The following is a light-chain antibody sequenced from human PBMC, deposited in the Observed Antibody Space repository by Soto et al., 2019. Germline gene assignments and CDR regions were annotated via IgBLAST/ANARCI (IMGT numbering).Light chain of an antibody. CDR3: QQYGSSPIT. CDR2: GAS. J-gene: IGKJ5*01. V-gene: IGKV3-20*01. CDR1: QSVSSSY. Sequence: EIVLTQSPGTLSLSPGERATLSCRTSQSVSSSYLAWYQQKPGQSPRLLIYGASSRATGIPDRFSGSGSGRDFTLTISRLEPEDFAVYYCQQYGSSPITFGQGTRLEIK.